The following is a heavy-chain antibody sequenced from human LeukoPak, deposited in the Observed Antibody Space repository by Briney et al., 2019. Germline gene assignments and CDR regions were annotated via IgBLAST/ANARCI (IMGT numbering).Heavy chain of an antibody. CDR3: ARDMWFGEPPSRP. CDR2: ISWNSGSI. D-gene: IGHD3-10*01. J-gene: IGHJ5*02. V-gene: IGHV3-9*01. CDR1: GFTFDDYA. Sequence: GGSLRPSCAASGFTFDDYAMHWVRQAPGKGLEWVSGISWNSGSIGYADSVKGRFTISRDNAKNSLYLQMNSLRAEDTTVYYCARDMWFGEPPSRPWGQGTLVTVSS.